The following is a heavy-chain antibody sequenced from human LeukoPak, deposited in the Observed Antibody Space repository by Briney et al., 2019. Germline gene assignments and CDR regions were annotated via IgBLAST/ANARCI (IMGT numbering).Heavy chain of an antibody. CDR2: IKQDESER. Sequence: PGGSLRLSCEGSGFSFSSYWMTWVRQSPGKGPEWVANIKQDESERYTVDSVKGRFTISRDNAKNSVYLQMNSLKGEDTALYYCARLSAYYYGSYFYYYMDVWGKGTTVTVSS. CDR3: ARLSAYYYGSYFYYYMDV. D-gene: IGHD3-10*01. CDR1: GFSFSSYW. J-gene: IGHJ6*03. V-gene: IGHV3-7*01.